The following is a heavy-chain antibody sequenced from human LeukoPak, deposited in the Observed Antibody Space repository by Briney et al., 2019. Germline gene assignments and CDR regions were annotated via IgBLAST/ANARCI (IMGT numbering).Heavy chain of an antibody. CDR2: ISGSGGST. CDR3: AKLRGWNYFDY. J-gene: IGHJ4*02. CDR1: GFTFSSYA. D-gene: IGHD6-19*01. V-gene: IGHV3-23*01. Sequence: GGSLRLSCAASGFTFSSYAMSWVRQAPGKGLEWVSGISGSGGSTYYADSVKGRFTISRDNSENTLCLQMNSLRAEDTAVYYCAKLRGWNYFDYWGQGTLVTVSS.